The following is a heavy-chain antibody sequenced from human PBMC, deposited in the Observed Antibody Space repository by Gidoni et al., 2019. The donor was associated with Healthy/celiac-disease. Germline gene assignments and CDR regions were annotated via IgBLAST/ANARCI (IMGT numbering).Heavy chain of an antibody. Sequence: QVQLQQWGAGLLKPSETLSLTCAVYGGSFSGDYWSWIRQPPGKGLAWIGEINHSGSTNYNPSLKSRVTISVDTSKNQFSLKLSSVTAADTAVYYCARTYYYDSSGYYPPHFDYWGQGTLVTVSS. CDR3: ARTYYYDSSGYYPPHFDY. CDR1: GGSFSGDY. V-gene: IGHV4-34*01. D-gene: IGHD3-22*01. CDR2: INHSGST. J-gene: IGHJ4*02.